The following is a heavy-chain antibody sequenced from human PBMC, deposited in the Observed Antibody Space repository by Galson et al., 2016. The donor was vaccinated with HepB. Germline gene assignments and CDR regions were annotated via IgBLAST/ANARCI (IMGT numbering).Heavy chain of an antibody. CDR3: ARGDIVGAIFDY. J-gene: IGHJ4*02. Sequence: SLRLSCAASGISFRRHGMLWVRQVPGKGLEWVSSISSSSSYIDYADSVKGRFTIARDTATNSLYLQMNSRRAEDTAVYYCARGDIVGAIFDYWGQGTLVTVSS. CDR1: GISFRRHG. V-gene: IGHV3-21*01. D-gene: IGHD1-26*01. CDR2: ISSSSSYI.